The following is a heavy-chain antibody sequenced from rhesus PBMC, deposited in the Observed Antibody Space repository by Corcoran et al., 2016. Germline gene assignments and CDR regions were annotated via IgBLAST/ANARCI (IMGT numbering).Heavy chain of an antibody. Sequence: EVQLVQSGAEVKRPGESLKISCKTSGYSFTSYWISWVRQMPGKGLVWMGAIDPSDSDTRDNPSCQGQVTIAAEKSISTAYLQWSRLKASDTATYYCAKSPIAAAGLNYWGQGVLVTVSS. CDR3: AKSPIAAAGLNY. CDR1: GYSFTSYW. D-gene: IGHD6S26*01. CDR2: IDPSDSDT. J-gene: IGHJ4*01. V-gene: IGHV5-20*01.